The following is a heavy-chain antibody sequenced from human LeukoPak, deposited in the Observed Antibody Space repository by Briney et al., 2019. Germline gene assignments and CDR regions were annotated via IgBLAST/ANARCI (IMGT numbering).Heavy chain of an antibody. D-gene: IGHD3-3*01. Sequence: PGGSLRLSCAASAFTFSSYSMNLVRQAPGKGLEWVSSISSSSSYIYYADSVKGRFTISRDNAKNSLYLQMNSLRAEDTAVYYCAFDFLEGYDYWGQGTLVTVPS. CDR2: ISSSSSYI. CDR1: AFTFSSYS. J-gene: IGHJ4*02. CDR3: AFDFLEGYDY. V-gene: IGHV3-21*01.